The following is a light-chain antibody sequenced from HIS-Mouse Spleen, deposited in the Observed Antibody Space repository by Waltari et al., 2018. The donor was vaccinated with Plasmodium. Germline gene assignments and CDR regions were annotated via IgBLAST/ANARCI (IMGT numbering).Light chain of an antibody. CDR2: GAS. V-gene: IGKV3D-7*01. J-gene: IGKJ2*01. CDR3: QQDYNLPYT. CDR1: QSVSSSY. Sequence: EIVMTQSPATLSLSQGERATLYCRAIQSVSSSYLSWYQQKPGQAPRLLIYGASTRATGIPARFSGSGSGTDFTLTISSLQPEDFAVYYCQQDYNLPYTFGQGTKLEIK.